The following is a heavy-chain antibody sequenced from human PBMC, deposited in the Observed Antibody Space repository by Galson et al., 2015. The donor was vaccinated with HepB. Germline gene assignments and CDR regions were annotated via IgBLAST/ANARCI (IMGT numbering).Heavy chain of an antibody. CDR1: GFSLNTRGIF. CDR2: FDWDGAT. Sequence: PALVKPTQTLTLTCTFSGFSLNTRGIFMGWFRQPPGKALEWLARFDWDGATYYNTSLKARLTVSKDTSRNQVVLTRANVAPEDTGTYYCGRMRLPNYGVDVWGPGTTVIVSS. CDR3: GRMRLPNYGVDV. J-gene: IGHJ6*02. V-gene: IGHV2-70*11.